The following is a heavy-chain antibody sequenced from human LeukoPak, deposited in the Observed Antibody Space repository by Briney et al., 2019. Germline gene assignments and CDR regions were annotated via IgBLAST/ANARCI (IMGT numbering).Heavy chain of an antibody. CDR1: GFNFRTYS. Sequence: GGSLRLSCAASGFNFRTYSMDWVRQAPGKGLQWVSYISAEGATIYYAEDVRGRFTISRDDAKNSLYLDMSNLRVDDTAVYYCARDRVGTKGDYWGQGTLVTVS. CDR2: ISAEGATI. J-gene: IGHJ4*02. CDR3: ARDRVGTKGDY. D-gene: IGHD1-26*01. V-gene: IGHV3-48*01.